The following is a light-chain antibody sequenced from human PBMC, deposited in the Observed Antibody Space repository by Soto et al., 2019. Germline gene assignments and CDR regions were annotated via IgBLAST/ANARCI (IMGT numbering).Light chain of an antibody. Sequence: QPVLTQPPSASGTPGQRVTISCSGSSSNIGSNYVYWYHQLPGTAPKLLIYNNNQRPSGVPDRFSGSKSGTSASLAISGLRSEDEADYYCATWDDSLSAWVFGGGTKVTVL. CDR3: ATWDDSLSAWV. J-gene: IGLJ3*02. CDR1: SSNIGSNY. CDR2: NNN. V-gene: IGLV1-47*02.